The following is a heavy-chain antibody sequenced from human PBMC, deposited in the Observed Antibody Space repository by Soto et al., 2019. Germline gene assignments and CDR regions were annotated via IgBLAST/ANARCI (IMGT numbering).Heavy chain of an antibody. CDR3: APLGAGIAAAGTSWFDP. J-gene: IGHJ5*02. CDR2: INAGNGNT. CDR1: GYTFTSYA. Sequence: QVQLVQSGAEVKKPGASVKVSCKASGYTFTSYAMHWVRQAPGQRLEWMGWINAGNGNTKYSQKFQGRVTITRDTTASTAYLELSSLRSEDTAVYYCAPLGAGIAAAGTSWFDPWGQGTLVTVSS. V-gene: IGHV1-3*01. D-gene: IGHD6-13*01.